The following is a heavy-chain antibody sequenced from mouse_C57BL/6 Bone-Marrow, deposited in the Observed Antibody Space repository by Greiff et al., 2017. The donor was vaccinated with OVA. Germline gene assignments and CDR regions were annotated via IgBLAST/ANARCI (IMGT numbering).Heavy chain of an antibody. CDR2: IHPNSGST. J-gene: IGHJ4*01. CDR1: GYTFTSYW. CDR3: ARSRRDCYAMDY. D-gene: IGHD3-3*01. V-gene: IGHV1-64*01. Sequence: QVQLQQSGAELVKPGASVKLSCKASGYTFTSYWMHWVKQRPGQGLEWVGMIHPNSGSTNYNEKFKSKGTLTVDKSSSTAYMQLSSLTSEDSAVYDYARSRRDCYAMDYWGQGTSVTVSS.